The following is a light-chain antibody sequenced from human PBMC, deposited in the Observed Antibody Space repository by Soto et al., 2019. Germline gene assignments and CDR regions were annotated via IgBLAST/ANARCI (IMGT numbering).Light chain of an antibody. J-gene: IGKJ1*01. V-gene: IGKV1-27*01. Sequence: DIQMTQSPSSLSASVGDRVTITCRASQGINNYLAWYQQKPGKVPKLLIYAASTLQSGVPSRFSGSVSGTDFTLTISTLQPEDVPTYYFQKYNSPPWTFGQATKLHIK. CDR3: QKYNSPPWT. CDR2: AAS. CDR1: QGINNY.